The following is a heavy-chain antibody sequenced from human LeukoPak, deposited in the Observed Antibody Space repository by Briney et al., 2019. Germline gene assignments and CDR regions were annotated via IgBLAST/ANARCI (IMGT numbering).Heavy chain of an antibody. CDR3: AREPPGY. Sequence: PSQTLSLTCTVSGGSVTSGNYYWNWIRQPAGKGLEWIGRIYTNGGASYNPSLKSRVTISIDASKNQFSLKLSSVTAADTAVYYSAREPPGYWGQGILVTVSS. CDR1: GGSVTSGNYY. V-gene: IGHV4-61*02. J-gene: IGHJ4*02. CDR2: IYTNGGA.